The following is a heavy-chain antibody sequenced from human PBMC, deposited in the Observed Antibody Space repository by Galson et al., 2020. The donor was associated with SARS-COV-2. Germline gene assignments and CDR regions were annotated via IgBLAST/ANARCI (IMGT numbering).Heavy chain of an antibody. Sequence: SETLSLTCTVSGGSISSSSYYWGWIRQPPGKGLEWIGGIYYSGSTYYNPSLKSRVTISVDTSKNQFSLKLSSVTAADTAVYYCARLAYLIAAAGDLIDYWGQGTLVTVSS. CDR3: ARLAYLIAAAGDLIDY. J-gene: IGHJ4*02. CDR1: GGSISSSSYY. V-gene: IGHV4-39*01. D-gene: IGHD6-13*01. CDR2: IYYSGST.